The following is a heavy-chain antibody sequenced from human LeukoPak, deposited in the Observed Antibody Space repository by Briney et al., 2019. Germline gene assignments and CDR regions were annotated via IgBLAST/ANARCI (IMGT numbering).Heavy chain of an antibody. Sequence: GGSLRLSCAASGFIFNRYNMNWVRRAPGKGLEWVLSISTSSSYIYYADSVRGRFTMSRDNAKNSLYLQMNSLRSDDTAVYYCARESRTGYYMDVWGKGTTVTISS. D-gene: IGHD1-1*01. J-gene: IGHJ6*03. CDR1: GFIFNRYN. V-gene: IGHV3-21*04. CDR2: ISTSSSYI. CDR3: ARESRTGYYMDV.